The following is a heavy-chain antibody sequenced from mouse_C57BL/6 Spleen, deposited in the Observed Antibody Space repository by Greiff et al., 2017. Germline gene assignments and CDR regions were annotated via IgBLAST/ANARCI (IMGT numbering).Heavy chain of an antibody. Sequence: EVHLVESGGGLVQSGRSLRLSCATSGFTFSDFYMEWVRQAPGKGLEWIAASRNKANDYTTEYSASVKGRFIVSRDTSQSILYLQMNALRAEDTAIYYCARDEPMDYWGQGTSVTVSS. V-gene: IGHV7-1*01. CDR1: GFTFSDFY. CDR3: ARDEPMDY. J-gene: IGHJ4*01. CDR2: SRNKANDYTT.